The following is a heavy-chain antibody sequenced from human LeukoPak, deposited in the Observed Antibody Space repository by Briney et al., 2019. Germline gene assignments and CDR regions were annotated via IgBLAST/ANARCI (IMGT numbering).Heavy chain of an antibody. V-gene: IGHV3-15*07. CDR3: TTRGDDYGDYDAY. CDR1: GFTFSSYS. CDR2: IKSKTDGGTT. J-gene: IGHJ4*02. Sequence: PGGSLRLSCAASGFTFSSYSMNWVRQAPGKGLEWVGRIKSKTDGGTTDYAAPVKGRFTISRDDSKNTLYLQMNSLKTEDTAVYYCTTRGDDYGDYDAYWGQGTLDTVSS. D-gene: IGHD4-17*01.